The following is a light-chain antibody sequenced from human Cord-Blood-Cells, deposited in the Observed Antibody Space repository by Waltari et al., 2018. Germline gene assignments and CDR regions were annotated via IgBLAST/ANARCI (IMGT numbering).Light chain of an antibody. CDR3: QKYNSAPYT. Sequence: IHMTQSPSSLSPSVGDRVTITCRASQGIRNNLAWYQQKPGKVPKLLIYAASTLQSGVPSRFSGSGSGTDFTLTISSLQPEDVATYYCQKYNSAPYTFGQGTKLEIK. CDR1: QGIRNN. CDR2: AAS. J-gene: IGKJ2*01. V-gene: IGKV1-27*01.